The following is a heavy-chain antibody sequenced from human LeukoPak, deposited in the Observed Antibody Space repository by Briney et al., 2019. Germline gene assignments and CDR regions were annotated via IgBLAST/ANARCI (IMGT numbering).Heavy chain of an antibody. D-gene: IGHD3-16*01. CDR3: ATTPRTYGAFDI. CDR2: FDPEDGET. CDR1: GYTLTELS. J-gene: IGHJ3*02. V-gene: IGHV1-24*01. Sequence: ASVKVSCKVSGYTLTELSMHWVRQAPGKGLEWMGGFDPEDGETIYAQKFQGRVTMTEDTSTDTAYMELSSLRSEDTAVYYCATTPRTYGAFDIWGQGTMVTVSS.